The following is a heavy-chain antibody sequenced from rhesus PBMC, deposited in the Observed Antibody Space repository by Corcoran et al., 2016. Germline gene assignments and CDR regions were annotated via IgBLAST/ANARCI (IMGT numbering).Heavy chain of an antibody. CDR1: GGSFSSYW. V-gene: IGHV4-80*01. CDR3: ARVPVIAADADY. Sequence: QVQLQESGPGLVKPSETLSLTCAVSGGSFSSYWWSWIRQPPGKGLEWIGEINGNSGSTNYNPSLKNRVTISIDTSKNQFSLKLSSVTAADTAVYYCARVPVIAADADYWGQGVLVTVSS. J-gene: IGHJ4*01. D-gene: IGHD6-25*01. CDR2: INGNSGST.